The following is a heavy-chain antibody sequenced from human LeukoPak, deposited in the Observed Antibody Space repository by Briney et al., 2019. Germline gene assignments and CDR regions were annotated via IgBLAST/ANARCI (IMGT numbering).Heavy chain of an antibody. CDR3: ARLRGNYFPDY. CDR1: GGSISSYY. Sequence: SETLSLTCTVSGGSISSYYWTWIRQPPGKGLEWIGYIYYSGSTNYNPSLKSRLTISVDTSKNQFSLKLSSVTAADTAVFYCARLRGNYFPDYWGQGTLVTVSS. CDR2: IYYSGST. V-gene: IGHV4-59*01. D-gene: IGHD4-11*01. J-gene: IGHJ4*02.